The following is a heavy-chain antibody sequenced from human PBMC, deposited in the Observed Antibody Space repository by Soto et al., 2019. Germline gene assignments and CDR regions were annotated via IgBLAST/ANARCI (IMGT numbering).Heavy chain of an antibody. CDR1: GYTFTSYG. CDR2: ISGYNGNT. V-gene: IGHV1-18*04. J-gene: IGHJ4*02. Sequence: QFQRVQSGAEVKKPGASVKVSCKTSGYTFTSYGISWVRQAPGQGLEWMGWISGYNGNTNYAQAFQGRVTMTTDTSTSTAYMELRSLRSDDTAVYYCARVTTSLIVVVIKGFDYWGQGTLVTVSS. CDR3: ARVTTSLIVVVIKGFDY. D-gene: IGHD3-22*01.